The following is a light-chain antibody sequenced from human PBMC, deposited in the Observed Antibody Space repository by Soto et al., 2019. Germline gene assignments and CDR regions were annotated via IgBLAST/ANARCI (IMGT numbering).Light chain of an antibody. CDR1: QSISSW. CDR3: QQYNRPLT. Sequence: DIQMTQSPSTLSASVGDRVTITCRASQSISSWLAWYQQQPGKAPKLLIYDASSLESGVPSRFSGSGSGTEFTLTISSLQPDDFATYYCQQYNRPLTFGQGTKVEIK. J-gene: IGKJ1*01. CDR2: DAS. V-gene: IGKV1-5*01.